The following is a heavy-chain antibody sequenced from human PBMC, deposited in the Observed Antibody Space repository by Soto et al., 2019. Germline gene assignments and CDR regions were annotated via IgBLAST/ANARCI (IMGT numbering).Heavy chain of an antibody. V-gene: IGHV4-59*01. D-gene: IGHD4-17*01. J-gene: IGHJ4*02. CDR2: IYYSGSN. CDR3: ARGGLYGDYAKIDY. Sequence: SETLSLTCTVSGGSISSYYWSWIRQPPGKGLEWIGYIYYSGSNNYNPSLKSRVTISVDTSKNQFSLKLSSVTAADTAVYYCARGGLYGDYAKIDYWGQGTLVTVSS. CDR1: GGSISSYY.